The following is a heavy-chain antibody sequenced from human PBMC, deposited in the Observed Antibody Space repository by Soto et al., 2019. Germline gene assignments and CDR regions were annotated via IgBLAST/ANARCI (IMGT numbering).Heavy chain of an antibody. CDR1: GDTFRNYA. CDR2: IIPIFGTT. Sequence: SVKVSCKASGDTFRNYAISWGRQAPGQGLEWMGGIIPIFGTTNYAQKFQGRVTITADKSTSTAYMELNSLSSEDTAVYYCARATVTPNWIDPWGPGTLVTVSS. CDR3: ARATVTPNWIDP. V-gene: IGHV1-69*06. D-gene: IGHD4-17*01. J-gene: IGHJ5*02.